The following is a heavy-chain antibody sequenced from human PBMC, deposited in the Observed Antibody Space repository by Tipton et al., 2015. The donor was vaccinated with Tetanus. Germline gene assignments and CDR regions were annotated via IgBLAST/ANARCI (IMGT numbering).Heavy chain of an antibody. V-gene: IGHV4-4*07. CDR1: GGSISSNY. Sequence: LRLSCTVSGGSISSNYWSWIRQPAGKGLEWIGRIYTSGSTNYNPSLKSRVTMSLDTSKNQFSLKLNSVTAADTAVYYCARGIWFGPGPKFYFDSWGQGTLVAVSS. CDR2: IYTSGST. D-gene: IGHD3-10*01. CDR3: ARGIWFGPGPKFYFDS. J-gene: IGHJ4*02.